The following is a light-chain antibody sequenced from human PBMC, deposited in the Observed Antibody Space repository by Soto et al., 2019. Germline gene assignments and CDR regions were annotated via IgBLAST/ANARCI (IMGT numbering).Light chain of an antibody. Sequence: QSALTQPASVSGSPGQSITISCTGTSSDVGGYNYVSWYQQHPGKAPKLMIYDVSYRPSGVSNRFSGSKSGNTASLTISGLQAEDEADYYCSSYTGLHVVFGGGTKLTVL. CDR2: DVS. V-gene: IGLV2-14*01. CDR3: SSYTGLHVV. CDR1: SSDVGGYNY. J-gene: IGLJ2*01.